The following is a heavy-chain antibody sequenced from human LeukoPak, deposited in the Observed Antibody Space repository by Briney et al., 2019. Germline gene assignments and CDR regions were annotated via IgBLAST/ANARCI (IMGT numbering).Heavy chain of an antibody. D-gene: IGHD3-10*01. CDR3: TRDVPSGLFDH. CDR2: INYSGTT. CDR1: GGSFSGYY. V-gene: IGHV4-34*01. Sequence: SETLSPTCAVYGGSFSGYYWSWIRQPPGKGPEWIGSINYSGTTFYYPSLKSRVTISVDTSKNQFSLKLTSVTAADTAVYYCTRDVPSGLFDHWGQGALVTVSS. J-gene: IGHJ4*02.